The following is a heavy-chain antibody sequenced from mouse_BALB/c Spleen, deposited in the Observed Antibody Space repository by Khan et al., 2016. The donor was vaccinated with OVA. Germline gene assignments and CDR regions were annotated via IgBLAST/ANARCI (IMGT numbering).Heavy chain of an antibody. CDR1: GYTFSNYY. Sequence: QVQLQESGPDLVKPGASVRISCNASGYTFSNYYIDWVKQRPGQGLEWIGWIYPGNGDIKYNENFKGKATLTADKSSSTAYMQLSSLTSEDSAVYFCSRSGSGAVFDYWGQGTTVTVSS. CDR2: IYPGNGDI. CDR3: SRSGSGAVFDY. D-gene: IGHD3-1*01. V-gene: IGHV1S56*01. J-gene: IGHJ2*01.